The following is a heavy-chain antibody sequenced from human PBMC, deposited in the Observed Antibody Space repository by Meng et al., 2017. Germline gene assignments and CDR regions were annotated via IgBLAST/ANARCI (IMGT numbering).Heavy chain of an antibody. CDR1: GYTFTSYA. CDR2: LNAGNGDT. J-gene: IGHJ4*02. V-gene: IGHV1-3*01. Sequence: VRFVHAGAEVKEPGASVKVSCKASGYTFTSYAMQWVRQAPGQSLEWMGWLNAGNGDTKYSQKFQGRVTITRDSSASTAYMELSSLRSEDTAVYYCARDSCTGGICYRGSFDYWAQGTLVTVSS. CDR3: ARDSCTGGICYRGSFDY. D-gene: IGHD2-15*01.